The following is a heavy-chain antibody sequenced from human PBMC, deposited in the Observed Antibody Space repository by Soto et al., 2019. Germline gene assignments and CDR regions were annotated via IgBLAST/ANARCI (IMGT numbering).Heavy chain of an antibody. D-gene: IGHD3-22*01. J-gene: IGHJ3*02. CDR1: GYTFTGYY. CDR2: INPNSGGT. Sequence: ASVKVSCKASGYTFTGYYMHWVRQAPGQGLEWMGWINPNSGGTNYAQKFQGRVTMTRDTSISTAYMELSRLRSDDTAVYYCARVFPHYYDSSGYYQPDDAFDIWGQGTM. V-gene: IGHV1-2*02. CDR3: ARVFPHYYDSSGYYQPDDAFDI.